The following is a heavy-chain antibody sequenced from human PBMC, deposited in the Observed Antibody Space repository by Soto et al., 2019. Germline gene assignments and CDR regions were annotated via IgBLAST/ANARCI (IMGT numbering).Heavy chain of an antibody. CDR1: GFTFSSYG. V-gene: IGHV3-30*03. CDR3: ARAKSGYSSGWYPNYFDY. D-gene: IGHD6-19*01. CDR2: ISYDGSNK. J-gene: IGHJ4*02. Sequence: GGSLRLSCAASGFTFSSYGLHWVRQAPGKGLEWVAVISYDGSNKYYADSVKGRFTISRDNSKNSLYLQMNSLRAEDTAVYYCARAKSGYSSGWYPNYFDYWGQGALVTVSS.